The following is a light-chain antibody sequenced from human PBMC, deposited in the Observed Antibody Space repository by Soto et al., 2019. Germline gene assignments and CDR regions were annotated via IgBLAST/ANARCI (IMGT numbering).Light chain of an antibody. Sequence: EIVMTQSPATLSVSPGERATLSCRASQSVNSNLAWYQQKPGQAPRLLIYGASTRPTGVPARFSGSGSETQFTLSVCSVQCEDFACYFCHQYNNWPTFGLGTKVEIK. CDR3: HQYNNWPT. V-gene: IGKV3-15*01. CDR2: GAS. CDR1: QSVNSN. J-gene: IGKJ1*01.